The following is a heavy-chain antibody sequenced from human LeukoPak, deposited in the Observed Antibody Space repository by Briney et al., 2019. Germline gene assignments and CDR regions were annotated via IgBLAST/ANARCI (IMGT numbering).Heavy chain of an antibody. Sequence: GGSLRLSCAASGFTVSSNYMNWVRRAPGQGLEWVSIIYSGGTTYYADSVKGRFTISRDNSKNTLYLQMNSLRAEDTAVYYCARVLWNGDYPRFDYWGQGTLVTVSS. CDR3: ARVLWNGDYPRFDY. D-gene: IGHD4-17*01. CDR2: IYSGGTT. CDR1: GFTVSSNY. J-gene: IGHJ4*02. V-gene: IGHV3-53*01.